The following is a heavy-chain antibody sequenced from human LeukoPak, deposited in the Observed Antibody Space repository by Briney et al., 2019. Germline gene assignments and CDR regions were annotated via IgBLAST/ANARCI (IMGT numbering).Heavy chain of an antibody. Sequence: GGSLRLSCAASGFTFSSYGMHWVRQAPGKGLEWVAVISYDGSNKYYADSVKGRFTTSRDNAKNSLSLRLDSLRAEDTAVYYCARGHYDVLTSSYKWTPDYWGQGTLVTVSS. V-gene: IGHV3-30*03. D-gene: IGHD3-9*01. CDR1: GFTFSSYG. CDR3: ARGHYDVLTSSYKWTPDY. J-gene: IGHJ4*02. CDR2: ISYDGSNK.